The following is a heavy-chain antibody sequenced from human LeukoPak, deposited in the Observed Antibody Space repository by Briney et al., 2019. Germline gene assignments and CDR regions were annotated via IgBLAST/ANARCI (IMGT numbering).Heavy chain of an antibody. D-gene: IGHD1-26*01. J-gene: IGHJ4*02. Sequence: KPSETLSLTCAVSSYSISAGYYWGWIRQPPGKGLEWLGSIYHSGITYYNPSLKSRVTISVDTSKNQFSLKLTSVTAADTAVYYCAKVAVGLTKSFDYWGQGTLVTVSS. V-gene: IGHV4-38-2*01. CDR1: SYSISAGYY. CDR2: IYHSGIT. CDR3: AKVAVGLTKSFDY.